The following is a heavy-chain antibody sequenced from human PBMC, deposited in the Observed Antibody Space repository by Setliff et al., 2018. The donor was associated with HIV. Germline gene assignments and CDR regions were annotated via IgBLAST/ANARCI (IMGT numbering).Heavy chain of an antibody. CDR2: ISGSDDTV. J-gene: IGHJ4*02. D-gene: IGHD4-17*01. Sequence: PGGSLRLSCAASGFSFSAYIMNWVRQAPGKGLEWVSYISGSDDTVLYAESVKGRFSVSRDNADNSLSLQMNGLRDDDTAVYFCATSSPPDDYGDLGGIDHWGQGTLVTVSS. CDR3: ATSSPPDDYGDLGGIDH. V-gene: IGHV3-48*02. CDR1: GFSFSAYI.